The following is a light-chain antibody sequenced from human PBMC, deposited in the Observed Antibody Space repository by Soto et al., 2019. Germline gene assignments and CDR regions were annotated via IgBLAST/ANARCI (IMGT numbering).Light chain of an antibody. CDR3: QQYGSAPWT. J-gene: IGKJ1*01. V-gene: IGKV3-20*01. Sequence: EIVLTQSPGTLSLSPGERATLSCRASQSVGSSHLAWYQQKPGQAPSLLMYGASSRATGIPDRFSGSGSGTDFTLTISRLEPEDFAVYYCQQYGSAPWTFGQGTMVDIK. CDR1: QSVGSSH. CDR2: GAS.